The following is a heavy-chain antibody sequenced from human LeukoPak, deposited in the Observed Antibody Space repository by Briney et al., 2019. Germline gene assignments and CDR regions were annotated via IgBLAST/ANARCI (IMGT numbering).Heavy chain of an antibody. CDR3: ASRTGSYYPFDS. CDR2: MYPGGSDI. Sequence: GESLKISCKGSGYSFSNYYIDWVRQMPGKGLEWMGVMYPGGSDIRYSPSFQGQVTISADKSIDTAYLQWSSLQASDSAMNYCASRTGSYYPFDSWGQGTLVTVFS. CDR1: GYSFSNYY. V-gene: IGHV5-51*01. J-gene: IGHJ4*02. D-gene: IGHD1-26*01.